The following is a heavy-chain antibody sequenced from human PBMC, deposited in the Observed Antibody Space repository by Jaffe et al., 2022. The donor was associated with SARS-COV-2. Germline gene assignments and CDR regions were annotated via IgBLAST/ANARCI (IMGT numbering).Heavy chain of an antibody. V-gene: IGHV4-39*01. D-gene: IGHD5-18*01. CDR3: ADSYGSPDPFDY. J-gene: IGHJ4*02. CDR2: IYYSGST. CDR1: GGSISSSSYY. Sequence: QLQLQESGPGLVKPSETLSLTCTVSGGSISSSSYYWGWIRQPPGKGLEWIGSIYYSGSTYYNPSLKSRVTISVDTSKNQFSLKLSSVTAADTAVYYCADSYGSPDPFDYWGQGTLVTVSS.